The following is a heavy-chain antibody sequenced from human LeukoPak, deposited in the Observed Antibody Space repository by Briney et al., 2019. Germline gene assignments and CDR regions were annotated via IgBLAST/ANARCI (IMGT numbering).Heavy chain of an antibody. CDR1: GGSISRGSYY. CDR3: ARGSDMIPYADY. J-gene: IGHJ4*02. CDR2: VYTTGST. Sequence: SETLSLTCVISGGSISRGSYYWNWIRQPAGKGLEWIGRVYTTGSTDYNPTLKRRVSISVDTSRNQFSLRVNSVTAADTAVYYCARGSDMIPYADYWGQGTLVTVSS. D-gene: IGHD3-22*01. V-gene: IGHV4-61*02.